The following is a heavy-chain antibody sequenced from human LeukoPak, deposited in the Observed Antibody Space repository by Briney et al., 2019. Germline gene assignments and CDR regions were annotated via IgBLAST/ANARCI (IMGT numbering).Heavy chain of an antibody. J-gene: IGHJ4*02. Sequence: PGGSLRLSCVASGFTFSSYWMHWVRQAPGKGLVWVSRINGDGSSTSNADSVKGRFTISRDNAENTLYVQMNSLRAEDTAVYYCVGGYSGAYWGQGTLVTVSS. CDR1: GFTFSSYW. V-gene: IGHV3-74*01. CDR3: VGGYSGAY. D-gene: IGHD6-25*01. CDR2: INGDGSST.